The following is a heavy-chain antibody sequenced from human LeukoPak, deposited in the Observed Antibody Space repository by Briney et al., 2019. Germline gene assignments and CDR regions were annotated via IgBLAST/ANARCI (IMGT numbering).Heavy chain of an antibody. CDR1: GFAISDYS. D-gene: IGHD2-21*02. CDR2: ISSSSNKV. Sequence: GGSLRLSCAASGFAISDYSMNWVRQVPGKGLEWVSYISSSSNKVYYADSVKGRFTISRDNAKNSLLLQMNSLRADDTAVYYCARNFYCGGDCAISYFDYWGQGTLVTVSS. CDR3: ARNFYCGGDCAISYFDY. V-gene: IGHV3-48*01. J-gene: IGHJ4*02.